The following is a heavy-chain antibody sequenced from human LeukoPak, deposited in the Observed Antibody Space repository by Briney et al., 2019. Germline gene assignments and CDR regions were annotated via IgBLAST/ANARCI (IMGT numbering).Heavy chain of an antibody. D-gene: IGHD6-19*01. Sequence: SGTLSLTCAVYGGSFSGYYWSWIRQPPGKGLEWIGEINHSGSTNYNPSLKSRVTISVDTSKNQYSLKLSSVTAADTAVYYCAGTSNASYSSGWYYWGQGTLVTVSS. J-gene: IGHJ4*02. CDR1: GGSFSGYY. CDR3: AGTSNASYSSGWYY. CDR2: INHSGST. V-gene: IGHV4-34*01.